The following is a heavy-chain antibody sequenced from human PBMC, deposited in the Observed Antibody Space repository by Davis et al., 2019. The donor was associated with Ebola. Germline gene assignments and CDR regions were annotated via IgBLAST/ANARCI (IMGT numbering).Heavy chain of an antibody. D-gene: IGHD2-15*01. J-gene: IGHJ6*02. CDR2: IYHSGST. V-gene: IGHV4-30-2*01. Sequence: LRLSCAVSGGSISSGGYSWSWLRQPPGKGLEWIGYIYHSGSTYYNSSLKSRVTISVDRSKNQFSLKLSSVTAADTAVYYCARGGSYYYGMDVWGQGTTVTVSS. CDR3: ARGGSYYYGMDV. CDR1: GGSISSGGYS.